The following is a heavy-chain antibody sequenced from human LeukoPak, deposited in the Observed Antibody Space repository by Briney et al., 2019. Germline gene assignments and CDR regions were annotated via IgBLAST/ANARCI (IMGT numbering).Heavy chain of an antibody. CDR2: IYYSGDT. CDR3: ARGGYYTLEYYYYMEV. Sequence: PSETLSLTCTVSGGSISSYYWSWIRQPPGKGLEWIGYIYYSGDTNYNPSLKSRVTMSVDTSKNQFSLRLNSETAADTAVYYCARGGYYTLEYYYYMEVWGKGTTVTVSS. V-gene: IGHV4-59*01. D-gene: IGHD3-3*01. CDR1: GGSISSYY. J-gene: IGHJ6*03.